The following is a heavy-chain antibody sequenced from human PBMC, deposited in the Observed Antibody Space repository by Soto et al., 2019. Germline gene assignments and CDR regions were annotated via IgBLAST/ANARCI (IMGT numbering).Heavy chain of an antibody. Sequence: GGSLRLSCAASGFTFSSYGMHWVRQAPGKGLEWVAVISYDGSNKYYADSVKGRFTISRDNSKNTLYLQMNSLRAEDTAVYYCAKDPETQYGGNSENYYYYYGMDVWGQGTTVTVSS. CDR2: ISYDGSNK. CDR3: AKDPETQYGGNSENYYYYYGMDV. V-gene: IGHV3-30*18. D-gene: IGHD2-21*02. CDR1: GFTFSSYG. J-gene: IGHJ6*02.